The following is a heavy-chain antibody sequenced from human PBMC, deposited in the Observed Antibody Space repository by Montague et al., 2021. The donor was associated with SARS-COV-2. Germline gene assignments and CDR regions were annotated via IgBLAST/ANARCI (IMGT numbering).Heavy chain of an antibody. CDR1: GGSLSGYI. CDR3: TRGEVAVTGIDY. D-gene: IGHD6-19*01. V-gene: IGHV4-34*01. Sequence: SETLSLTCAVYGGSLSGYIWNWIRQPPGGDLEWIGQISHTGSTSYNPSLKSRVTMSVDTSENHVFLRLSSVTDADTAVYYCTRGEVAVTGIDYWGQGALVTVSS. J-gene: IGHJ4*02. CDR2: ISHTGST.